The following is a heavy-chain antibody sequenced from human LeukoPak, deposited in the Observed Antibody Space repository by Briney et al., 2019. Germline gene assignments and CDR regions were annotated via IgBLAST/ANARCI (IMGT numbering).Heavy chain of an antibody. CDR2: ISSNNYV. V-gene: IGHV3-21*01. Sequence: GGSLRLSCAASGFTFSSYSMNWVRQAPGKGLEWVSSISSNNYVYYGDSVKGRFTISRDNAQNSLYLQMNSLRAEDTAVYYCARDASLDYWGQGTLVTVSS. CDR3: ARDASLDY. CDR1: GFTFSSYS. J-gene: IGHJ4*02.